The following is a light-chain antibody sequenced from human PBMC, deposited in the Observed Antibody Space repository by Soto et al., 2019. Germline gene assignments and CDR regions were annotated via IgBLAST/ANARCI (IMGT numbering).Light chain of an antibody. CDR1: QSVNTW. Sequence: LQMAQSPSILSASIGDRVAITCRTSQSVNTWLAWYQQKPGKAPKLLVYDASTLAGGVPSRFSGSGSGIEFTLTISSLQPDDFATYYCQQYNSFSPYTFGQGTKLEI. J-gene: IGKJ2*01. V-gene: IGKV1-5*01. CDR3: QQYNSFSPYT. CDR2: DAS.